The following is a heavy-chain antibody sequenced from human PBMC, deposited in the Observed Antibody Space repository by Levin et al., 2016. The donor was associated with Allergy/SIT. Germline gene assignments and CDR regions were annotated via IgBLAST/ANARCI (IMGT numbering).Heavy chain of an antibody. Sequence: WIRQPPGKGLEWVAVISYDGSNKYYADSVKGRFTISRDNSKNTLYLQMNSLRAEDTAVYYCAKDGRVVPAYMDVWGKGTTVTVSS. J-gene: IGHJ6*03. V-gene: IGHV3-30*18. CDR2: ISYDGSNK. CDR3: AKDGRVVPAYMDV. D-gene: IGHD2-2*01.